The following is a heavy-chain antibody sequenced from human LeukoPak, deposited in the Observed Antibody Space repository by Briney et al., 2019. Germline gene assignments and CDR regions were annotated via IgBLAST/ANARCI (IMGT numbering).Heavy chain of an antibody. Sequence: GGSLRLSCAASGFTFSSYAMSWVRQAPGKGLEWVSVIYSGGSTYYADSVKGRFTISRDNSKNTLYLQMNSLRSEDTAVYYCARGPTEVGFGELFHFYYFDYWGQGTLVTVSS. D-gene: IGHD3-10*01. V-gene: IGHV3-53*05. CDR1: GFTFSSYA. J-gene: IGHJ4*02. CDR3: ARGPTEVGFGELFHFYYFDY. CDR2: IYSGGST.